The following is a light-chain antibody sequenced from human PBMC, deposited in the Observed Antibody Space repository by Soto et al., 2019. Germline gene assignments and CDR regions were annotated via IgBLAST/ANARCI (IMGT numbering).Light chain of an antibody. CDR1: SSDVGNYNY. CDR3: SSYTSNSTPYV. CDR2: EVS. Sequence: SALTQPASVSGSPGQSITISCTGTSSDVGNYNYVSWYQQHPGKVPKVMIYEVSNRPSGVSNRFSGSKSGNTASLTISGLQAEDEADYYCSSYTSNSTPYVFGTGTKVTVL. V-gene: IGLV2-14*01. J-gene: IGLJ1*01.